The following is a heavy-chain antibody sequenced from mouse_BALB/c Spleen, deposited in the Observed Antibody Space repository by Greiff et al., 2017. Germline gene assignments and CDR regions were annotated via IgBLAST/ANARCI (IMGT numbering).Heavy chain of an antibody. D-gene: IGHD1-1*01. Sequence: EVKVVESGGGLVQPGGSLRLSCATSGFTFTDYYMSWVRQPPGKALEWLGFIRNKANGYTTEYSASVKGRFTISRDNSQSILYLQMNTLRAEDSATYYCARDGLLRYWGQGTLVTVSA. J-gene: IGHJ3*01. CDR3: ARDGLLRY. CDR1: GFTFTDYY. V-gene: IGHV7-3*02. CDR2: IRNKANGYTT.